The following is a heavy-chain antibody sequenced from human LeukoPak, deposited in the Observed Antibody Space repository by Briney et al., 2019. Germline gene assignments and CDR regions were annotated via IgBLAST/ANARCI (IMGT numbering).Heavy chain of an antibody. J-gene: IGHJ5*02. Sequence: SETLSLTCTVSGGSVSSDNYYWSWIRQHPGKGLEWIGYIYYSGSTYYNPSLKSRVTISVDTSKNQFSLKLSSVTAADTAVYYCAREVADYDSSGYYSSGDWFDPWGQGTLVTVSS. D-gene: IGHD3-22*01. CDR2: IYYSGST. CDR1: GGSVSSDNYY. V-gene: IGHV4-31*03. CDR3: AREVADYDSSGYYSSGDWFDP.